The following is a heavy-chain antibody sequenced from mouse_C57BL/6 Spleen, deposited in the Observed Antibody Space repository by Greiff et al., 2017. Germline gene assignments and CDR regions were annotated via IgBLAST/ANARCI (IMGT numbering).Heavy chain of an antibody. CDR2: IYPGSGSS. D-gene: IGHD2-4*01. J-gene: IGHJ2*01. Sequence: VQLQQPGAELVQPGASVRMSCKASGYTFTSYWITWVQQRPGQGLEWIGNIYPGSGSSNYTGKFKSKATLAVDTSSSSAYMQLSSLTSADSAVYYCARYDYDGYWGQGTTLTVSS. V-gene: IGHV1-55*01. CDR3: ARYDYDGY. CDR1: GYTFTSYW.